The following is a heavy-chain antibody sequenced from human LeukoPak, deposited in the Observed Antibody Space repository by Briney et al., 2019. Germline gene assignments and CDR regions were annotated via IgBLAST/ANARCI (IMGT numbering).Heavy chain of an antibody. V-gene: IGHV3-9*01. D-gene: IGHD3-22*01. Sequence: PGGSLRLSCAASGFTVSSNYMSWVRHAPGKGLEWVSGISWNSGSIGYADSVKGRFTISRDNAKNSLYLQMNSLRAEDTALYYCAKDTYDSSLDYWGQGTLVTVSS. CDR2: ISWNSGSI. CDR1: GFTVSSNY. J-gene: IGHJ4*02. CDR3: AKDTYDSSLDY.